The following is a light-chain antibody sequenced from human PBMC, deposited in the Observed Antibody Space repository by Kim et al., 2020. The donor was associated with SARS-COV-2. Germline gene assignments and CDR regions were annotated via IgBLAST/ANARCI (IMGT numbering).Light chain of an antibody. J-gene: IGLJ2*01. CDR2: EVS. Sequence: SITISCTGTSRDVGNYNLVSWYQQRPGKAPKLLIFEVSKRPSGVSNRFSGSKSGDTASLTISGLQAEDESDYYCCSYAGSNTFVIFGGGTQLTVL. CDR3: CSYAGSNTFVI. CDR1: SRDVGNYNL. V-gene: IGLV2-23*02.